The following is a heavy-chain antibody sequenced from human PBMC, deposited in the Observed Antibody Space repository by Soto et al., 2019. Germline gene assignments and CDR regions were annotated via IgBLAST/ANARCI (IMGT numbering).Heavy chain of an antibody. V-gene: IGHV4-34*01. CDR2: INHSGST. J-gene: IGHJ6*03. CDR1: GGSFSGYY. D-gene: IGHD3-3*01. CDR3: ARVPIDYDFWSGYLQYYYYYYNMDV. Sequence: SETLSLTCAVYGGSFSGYYWSWIRQPPGKGLEWIGEINHSGSTNYNPSLKSRVTISVDTSKNQFSLKLSSVTAADTAVYYCARVPIDYDFWSGYLQYYYYYYNMDVWGKGTTVTASS.